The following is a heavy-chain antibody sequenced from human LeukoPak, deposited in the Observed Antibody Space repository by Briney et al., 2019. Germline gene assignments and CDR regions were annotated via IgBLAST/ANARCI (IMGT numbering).Heavy chain of an antibody. J-gene: IGHJ4*02. CDR1: GFTFNSYS. V-gene: IGHV3-30-3*01. D-gene: IGHD5-24*01. CDR3: ARDGERWLQLIYFDY. Sequence: GSLKLSCAASGFTFNSYSMHWVRQAPGKGLEGGAGISYDGSNKYYADSVKGRFTISRDNSKNTLYLQMNSLRAEDTAVYYCARDGERWLQLIYFDYWGQGTLVTVSS. CDR2: ISYDGSNK.